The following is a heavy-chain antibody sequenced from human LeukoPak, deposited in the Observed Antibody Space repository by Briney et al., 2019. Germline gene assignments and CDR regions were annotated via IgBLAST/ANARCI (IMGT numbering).Heavy chain of an antibody. Sequence: SETLSLTCTVSGGSISSYYWSWIRQPPGKGLEWIGYIYYSGSTNYNPSLKSRVTISVDTSKSQFSPKLSSVTAADTAVYYCARDGFEGVDYWGQGTLVTVSS. J-gene: IGHJ4*02. CDR1: GGSISSYY. CDR2: IYYSGST. V-gene: IGHV4-59*01. CDR3: ARDGFEGVDY. D-gene: IGHD3-16*01.